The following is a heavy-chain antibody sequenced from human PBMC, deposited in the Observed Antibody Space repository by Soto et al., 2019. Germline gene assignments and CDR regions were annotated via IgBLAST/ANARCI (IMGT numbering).Heavy chain of an antibody. V-gene: IGHV4-39*01. CDR2: IYYSGST. D-gene: IGHD4-4*01. CDR1: GGSISSSSSY. CDR3: ARLGTPDYSMRGHFDS. Sequence: QLQLQESGPGLVKPSETLSLTCTVSGGSISSSSSYWGWIRQPPGKGLEWIGSIYYSGSTYYNPSHKCRVNLLQDTSKNQFTLNLTSMSAADTAVYYCARLGTPDYSMRGHFDSWGQGTLVTVSS. J-gene: IGHJ4*02.